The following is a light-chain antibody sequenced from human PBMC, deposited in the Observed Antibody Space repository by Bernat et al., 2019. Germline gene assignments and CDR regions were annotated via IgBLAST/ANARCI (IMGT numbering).Light chain of an antibody. CDR3: CSYAGSYIRYV. V-gene: IGLV2-11*01. CDR1: SSDVGGYNS. J-gene: IGLJ1*01. Sequence: QSALTQPRSVSGSPGQSVTISCTGTSSDVGGYNSVSWYQQHPGKAPKLMIYDVSKGPSGVPDCFSGSKSGNTASLTISGLQAEDEADYYCCSYAGSYIRYVFGTGTKVTVL. CDR2: DVS.